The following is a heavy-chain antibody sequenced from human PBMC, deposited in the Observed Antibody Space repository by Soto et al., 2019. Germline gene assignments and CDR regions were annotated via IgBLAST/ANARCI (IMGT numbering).Heavy chain of an antibody. CDR1: GGTFSSYT. CDR3: ARDHSSSFDY. D-gene: IGHD6-13*01. CDR2: IIPILGIA. Sequence: QVQLVQSGAEVKKPGSSVKVSCKASGGTFSSYTISWVRQAPGQGIEWMGRIIPILGIANYAQKFQGRVTITADKSTSTAYMELSSLRSEDTAVYYCARDHSSSFDYWGQGILVTVSS. J-gene: IGHJ4*02. V-gene: IGHV1-69*08.